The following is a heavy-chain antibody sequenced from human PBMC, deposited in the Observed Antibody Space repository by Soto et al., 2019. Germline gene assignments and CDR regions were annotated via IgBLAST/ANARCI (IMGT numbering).Heavy chain of an antibody. V-gene: IGHV1-69*04. CDR3: ARDRLQGSYFDY. CDR1: GGTFSSYT. J-gene: IGHJ4*02. D-gene: IGHD4-4*01. Sequence: SVKVSCKASGGTFSSYTISWVRQAPGQGLEWMGRIIPILGIANYAQKFQGRVTITADKSTSTAYMELSSLRSEDTAVYYCARDRLQGSYFDYWGQGTLVTVSS. CDR2: IIPILGIA.